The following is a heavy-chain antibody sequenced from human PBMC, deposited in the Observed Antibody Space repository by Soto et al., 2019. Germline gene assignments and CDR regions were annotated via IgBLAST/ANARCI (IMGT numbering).Heavy chain of an antibody. CDR2: ISYDGSNK. Sequence: PGGSLRLSCAASGFTFSSYAMHWVRQAPGKRLKWVAVISYDGSNKYYADSVKGRFTISRDNSKNTLYLQMNSLRAEDTAVYYCARDPILTGYYSMSLGFDPWGQGTLVTVSS. J-gene: IGHJ5*02. D-gene: IGHD3-9*01. V-gene: IGHV3-30-3*01. CDR3: ARDPILTGYYSMSLGFDP. CDR1: GFTFSSYA.